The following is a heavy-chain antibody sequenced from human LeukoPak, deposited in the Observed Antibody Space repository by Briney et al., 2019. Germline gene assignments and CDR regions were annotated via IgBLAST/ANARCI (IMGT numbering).Heavy chain of an antibody. CDR1: GGSFSGYY. CDR3: ARGMRNSSGWIDY. V-gene: IGHV4-34*01. J-gene: IGHJ4*02. D-gene: IGHD6-19*01. Sequence: SETLSLTCAVYGGSFSGYYWSWIRQPPGKGLEWIGEINHSGSTNYNPSLKSRVTISVDTSKNQFSLKLSSVTAADTAVYYCARGMRNSSGWIDYWGQGTLVTVSS. CDR2: INHSGST.